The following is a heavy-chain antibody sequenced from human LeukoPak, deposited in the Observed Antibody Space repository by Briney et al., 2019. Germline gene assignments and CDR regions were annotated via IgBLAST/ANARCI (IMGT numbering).Heavy chain of an antibody. J-gene: IGHJ4*02. D-gene: IGHD3-10*01. CDR3: ARDGLLCPFDY. CDR2: ISSSSYI. Sequence: GGSLRLSCAASGFTFSSYSMNWVRQAPGKGLEWVSSISSSSYIYYADSVKGRFTISRDNAKNSLYLQMNSLRAEDTAVYYCARDGLLCPFDYWGQGTLVTVSS. CDR1: GFTFSSYS. V-gene: IGHV3-21*01.